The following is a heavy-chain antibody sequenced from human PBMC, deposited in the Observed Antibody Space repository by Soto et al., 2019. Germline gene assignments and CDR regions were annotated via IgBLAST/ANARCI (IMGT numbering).Heavy chain of an antibody. CDR2: ISPYNGTT. Sequence: ASVKVSCKASGYTFTTYGIGWVRQAPGQGLEWMGWISPYNGTTKYAEKFQGEMTMTTDTATSTAYMDLRSIRSDDTAVYYCARDGERDTGLNFYYYLHGMDAWGQGTRVTVSS. D-gene: IGHD1-1*01. CDR1: GYTFTTYG. J-gene: IGHJ6*02. V-gene: IGHV1-18*04. CDR3: ARDGERDTGLNFYYYLHGMDA.